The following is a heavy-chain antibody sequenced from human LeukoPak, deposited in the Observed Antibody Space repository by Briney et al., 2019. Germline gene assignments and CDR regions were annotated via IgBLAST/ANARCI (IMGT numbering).Heavy chain of an antibody. D-gene: IGHD6-19*01. CDR3: ATGSRSSGRYYFDY. J-gene: IGHJ4*02. CDR1: GFTFSSYA. V-gene: IGHV3-7*01. CDR2: IKQDGSEK. Sequence: PGGSLRLSCAASGFTFSSYAMSWVRQAPGKGLEWVANIKQDGSEKYYVDSVKGRFTISRDNAKNSLYLQMNSLRAEDTAVYYCATGSRSSGRYYFDYWGQGTLVTVSS.